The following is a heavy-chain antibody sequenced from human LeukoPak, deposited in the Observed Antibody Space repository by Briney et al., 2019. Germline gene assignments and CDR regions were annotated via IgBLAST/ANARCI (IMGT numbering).Heavy chain of an antibody. V-gene: IGHV3-30-3*01. CDR2: ISYDGSNK. CDR1: GFTFSSYA. D-gene: IGHD3-10*01. CDR3: ARPKEGYGSGSYYYY. J-gene: IGHJ4*02. Sequence: QPGGSLRLSCAASGFTFSSYAMHWVRQAPGKGLEWVAVISYDGSNKYYADSVKGRFTISRDNSKNTLYLQMNSLRAEDTAVYYCARPKEGYGSGSYYYYWGQGTLVTVSS.